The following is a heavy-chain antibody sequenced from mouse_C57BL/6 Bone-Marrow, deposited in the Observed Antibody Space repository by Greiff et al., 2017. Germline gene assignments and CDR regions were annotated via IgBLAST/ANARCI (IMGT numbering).Heavy chain of an antibody. CDR2: IYPGSGNT. Sequence: QVQLKESGPELVKPGASVKISCKASGYSFTSYYIHWVKQRPGQGLEWIGWIYPGSGNTKYNEKFKGKATLTADTSSSTAYMQLSSLTSEDSAVYYCARGRFLYYAMDYWGQGTSVTVSS. V-gene: IGHV1-66*01. CDR1: GYSFTSYY. J-gene: IGHJ4*01. CDR3: ARGRFLYYAMDY.